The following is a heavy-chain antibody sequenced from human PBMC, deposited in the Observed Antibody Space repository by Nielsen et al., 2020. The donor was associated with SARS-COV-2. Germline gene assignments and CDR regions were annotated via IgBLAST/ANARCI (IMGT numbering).Heavy chain of an antibody. CDR1: GYTFTSYA. CDR3: ASSERSSGYFYFDY. V-gene: IGHV1-3*01. Sequence: ASVKVSCKASGYTFTSYAMHWVRQAPGQRLEWMGWINAGNGNTKYSQKLQGRVTITRDTSASTAYMELSSLRSEDTAVYYCASSERSSGYFYFDYWGQGTLVTVSS. CDR2: INAGNGNT. D-gene: IGHD6-19*01. J-gene: IGHJ4*02.